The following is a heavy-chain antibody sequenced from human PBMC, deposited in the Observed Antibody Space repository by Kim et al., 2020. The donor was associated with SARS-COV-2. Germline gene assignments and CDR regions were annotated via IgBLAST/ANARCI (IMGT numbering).Heavy chain of an antibody. V-gene: IGHV4-31*03. CDR1: GGSISSGGYY. D-gene: IGHD3-22*01. CDR3: ARVRIAMIVVVPIVADAFDI. Sequence: SETLSLTCTVSGGSISSGGYYWSWIRQHPGKGLEWIGYIYYSGSTYYNPSLKSRVTISVDTSKNQFSLKLSSVTAADTAVYYCARVRIAMIVVVPIVADAFDIWGQGTMVTVSS. J-gene: IGHJ3*02. CDR2: IYYSGST.